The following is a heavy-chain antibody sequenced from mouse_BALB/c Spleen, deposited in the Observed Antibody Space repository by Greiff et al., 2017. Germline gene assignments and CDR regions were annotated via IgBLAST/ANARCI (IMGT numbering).Heavy chain of an antibody. Sequence: VQGVESGAELVRPGSSVKISCKASGYAFSSYWMNWVKQRPGQGLEWIGQIYPGDGDTNYNGKFKGKATLTADKSSSTAYMQLSSLTSEDSAVYFCARDGNYPWFAYWGQGTLVTVSA. CDR2: IYPGDGDT. D-gene: IGHD2-1*01. J-gene: IGHJ3*01. CDR3: ARDGNYPWFAY. CDR1: GYAFSSYW. V-gene: IGHV1-80*01.